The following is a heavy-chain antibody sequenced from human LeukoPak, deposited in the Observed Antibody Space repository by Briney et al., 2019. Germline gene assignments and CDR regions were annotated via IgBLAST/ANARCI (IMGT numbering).Heavy chain of an antibody. CDR2: ISGSGGST. CDR1: GFTFSSYA. Sequence: PGGSLRLSCAASGFTFSSYAVSWVRQAPGKGLEWVSSISGSGGSTYSADSVKGRFTISRDNSKNTLYLQMNSLRAEDTALYYCAKDRSCTNDICHGDFHYCVQGTLVTVSS. CDR3: AKDRSCTNDICHGDFHY. J-gene: IGHJ4*02. D-gene: IGHD2-8*01. V-gene: IGHV3-23*01.